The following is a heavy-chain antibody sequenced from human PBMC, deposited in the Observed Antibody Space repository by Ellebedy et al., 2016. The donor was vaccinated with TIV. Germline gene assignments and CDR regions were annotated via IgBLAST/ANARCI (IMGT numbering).Heavy chain of an antibody. V-gene: IGHV3-23*01. D-gene: IGHD4-23*01. CDR2: ILGSGGST. J-gene: IGHJ3*01. CDR1: GFTFSGYV. CDR3: AKERGTVLIPEAFDV. Sequence: PGGSLRLSCAASGFTFSGYVMSRVRQAPGKGLDWVASILGSGGSTYYADSVKGRFTISRDNSKNTLYLQLSSLRAEDTAVYYCAKERGTVLIPEAFDVWGQGTVVIVSS.